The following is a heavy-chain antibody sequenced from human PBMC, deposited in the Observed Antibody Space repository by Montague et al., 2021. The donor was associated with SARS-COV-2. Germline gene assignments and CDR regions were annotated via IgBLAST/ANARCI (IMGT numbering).Heavy chain of an antibody. V-gene: IGHV4-34*01. J-gene: IGHJ6*03. CDR1: GGSFSGYY. D-gene: IGHD2-15*01. CDR2: INHGGST. CDR3: ARLRDGVVPSPILGIGPFFTYYYMDV. Sequence: ETLSLTCAVHGGSFSGYYWNWIRQRPGKGLEWIGEINHGGSTNYNPSLKNRLTISADTSKNQFSLKLTSVAATDTAVYYCARLRDGVVPSPILGIGPFFTYYYMDVWGQGTTVTVS.